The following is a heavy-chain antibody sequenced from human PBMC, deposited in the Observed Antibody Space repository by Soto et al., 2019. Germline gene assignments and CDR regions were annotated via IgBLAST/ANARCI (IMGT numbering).Heavy chain of an antibody. J-gene: IGHJ4*02. V-gene: IGHV3-23*01. CDR3: AKGRGYCSSTSCYVGSDY. D-gene: IGHD2-2*01. Sequence: GGSLRLSCAASGFTFSSYAMSWVRQAPGKGLEWVSAISGSGGSTYYADSVKGRFTISRDNSKNTLYLQMNSLRAEDTAVYYCAKGRGYCSSTSCYVGSDYWGQGTLVTVSS. CDR2: ISGSGGST. CDR1: GFTFSSYA.